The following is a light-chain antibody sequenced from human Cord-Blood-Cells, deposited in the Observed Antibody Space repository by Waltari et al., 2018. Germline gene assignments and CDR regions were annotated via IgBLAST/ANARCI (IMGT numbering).Light chain of an antibody. CDR2: DVS. CDR1: SSDVGGYNY. CDR3: SSYTSSSTFGV. Sequence: QSALTQPASVSGSPGQLITISCTGTSSDVGGYNYVSWYQQHPGKAPKLMIYDVSKRPSGVSNRFSGSKSGNTASLTISGLQAEDEADYYCSSYTSSSTFGVFGGGTKLTVL. V-gene: IGLV2-14*01. J-gene: IGLJ3*02.